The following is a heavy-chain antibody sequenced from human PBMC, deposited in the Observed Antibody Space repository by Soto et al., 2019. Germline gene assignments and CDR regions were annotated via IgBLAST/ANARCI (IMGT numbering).Heavy chain of an antibody. V-gene: IGHV4-4*02. D-gene: IGHD4-17*01. CDR1: SGSISSSNW. CDR3: ARASIDYGDYVFNC. Sequence: QVQLVESGPGLVKPSGTLSLTCAVSSGSISSSNWWSWVRQPPGKGLEWIGEIYHSGSTNYNPSLKSRVTISVDKSKNQFSLKLSSVTAADTAVYYCARASIDYGDYVFNCWGQGTLVTVSS. J-gene: IGHJ4*02. CDR2: IYHSGST.